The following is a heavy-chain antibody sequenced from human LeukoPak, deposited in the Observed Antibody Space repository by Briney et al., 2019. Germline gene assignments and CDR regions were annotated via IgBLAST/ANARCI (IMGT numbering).Heavy chain of an antibody. V-gene: IGHV3-23*01. J-gene: IGHJ4*02. Sequence: ETLSLTCAVYGGSFSGYYWSWVRQAPGKGLEWVSSITGSDGSTYYADSVKGRFTISRDNSKNTLSLQMNRLRAEDTAVYFCAKKGCTSATCYINYCGQGTLVTVSS. CDR2: ITGSDGST. D-gene: IGHD2-2*01. CDR3: AKKGCTSATCYINY. CDR1: GGSFSGYY.